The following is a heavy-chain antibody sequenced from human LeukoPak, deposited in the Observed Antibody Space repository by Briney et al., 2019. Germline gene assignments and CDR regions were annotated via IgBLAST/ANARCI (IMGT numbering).Heavy chain of an antibody. V-gene: IGHV3-23*01. Sequence: PGGSLRLSCAASGFTFSSYAMSWVRQAPGKGLEWVSAISGSGGSTYYADSVKGRFTISRDNSKNTLYLQMNSLRAEDTAVYYCAKAQPTRDYARVPFESFDYWAREPWSPSPQ. D-gene: IGHD4-17*01. J-gene: IGHJ4*02. CDR2: ISGSGGST. CDR3: AKAQPTRDYARVPFESFDY. CDR1: GFTFSSYA.